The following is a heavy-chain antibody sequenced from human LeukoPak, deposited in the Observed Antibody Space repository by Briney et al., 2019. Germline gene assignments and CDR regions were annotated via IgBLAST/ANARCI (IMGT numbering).Heavy chain of an antibody. CDR3: ARGYYGSGSFGRYYYYYMDV. CDR1: GGTFSSYA. D-gene: IGHD3-10*01. CDR2: MNPNSGNT. Sequence: EASVKVSCKASGGTFSSYAISWVRQAPGQGLEWMGWMNPNSGNTGYAQKFQGRVTITADESTSTAYMELSSLRSEDTAVYYCARGYYGSGSFGRYYYYYMDVWGKGTTVTISS. V-gene: IGHV1-69*13. J-gene: IGHJ6*03.